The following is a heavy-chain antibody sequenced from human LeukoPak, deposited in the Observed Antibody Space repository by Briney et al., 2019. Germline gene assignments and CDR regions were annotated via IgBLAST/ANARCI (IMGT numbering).Heavy chain of an antibody. V-gene: IGHV1-69*13. D-gene: IGHD3-22*01. Sequence: SVKVSCKASGGTFSSYAISWVRQAPGQGLEWMGGIIPIFGTADYAQKFQGRVTITADESTSTAYMELSSLRSEDTAVYYCARSRLAGYYDSSGYVSGAFDIWGQGTMVTVSS. CDR3: ARSRLAGYYDSSGYVSGAFDI. J-gene: IGHJ3*02. CDR2: IIPIFGTA. CDR1: GGTFSSYA.